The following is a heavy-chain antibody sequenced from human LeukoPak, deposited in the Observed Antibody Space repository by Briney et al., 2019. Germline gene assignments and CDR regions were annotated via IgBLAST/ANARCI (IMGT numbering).Heavy chain of an antibody. CDR1: GFTFSSYA. V-gene: IGHV3-23*01. D-gene: IGHD2-15*01. CDR3: ARVLRSGGSADP. CDR2: ISSSGTTM. J-gene: IGHJ5*02. Sequence: GGSLRLSCAASGFTFSSYAMSWVRQAPGKGLEWVSAISSSGTTMYYADSVKGRFTISRDNAKNSLYLQMNSLRAEDTAVYYCARVLRSGGSADPWGQGTLVTVSS.